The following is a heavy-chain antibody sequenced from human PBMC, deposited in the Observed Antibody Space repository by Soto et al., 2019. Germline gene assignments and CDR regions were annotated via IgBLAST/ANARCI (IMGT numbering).Heavy chain of an antibody. CDR3: ARSYCSGGSCYRSFGAFDI. D-gene: IGHD2-15*01. V-gene: IGHV1-69*02. CDR1: GGTFSSYT. J-gene: IGHJ3*02. Sequence: SVKVSCKASGGTFSSYTISWVRQAPGQGLEWMGRIIPILGIANYAQKFQGRVTITADKSTSTAYMELSSLRSEDTAVYYCARSYCSGGSCYRSFGAFDIWGQGTMVTVSS. CDR2: IIPILGIA.